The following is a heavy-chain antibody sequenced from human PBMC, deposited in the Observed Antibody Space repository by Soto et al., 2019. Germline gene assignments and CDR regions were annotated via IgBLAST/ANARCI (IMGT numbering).Heavy chain of an antibody. J-gene: IGHJ4*02. V-gene: IGHV3-72*01. CDR3: ARDYCSSTSCYVDY. CDR2: IRNKDKSYTT. CDR1: GFSFSDHY. Sequence: RGSLRVSCGASGFSFSDHYMDWVRQAPGKGLEWVGRIRNKDKSYTTDYAASVKGRFTISREDSENSMYLQMNSMKTEDTAVYYCARDYCSSTSCYVDYWGQGTLVTVSS. D-gene: IGHD2-2*01.